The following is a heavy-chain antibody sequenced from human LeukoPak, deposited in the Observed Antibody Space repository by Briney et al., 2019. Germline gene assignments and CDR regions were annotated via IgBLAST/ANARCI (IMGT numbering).Heavy chain of an antibody. V-gene: IGHV1-18*01. CDR2: ISAYNGNT. J-gene: IGHJ4*02. CDR3: ASSVLGRVPN. D-gene: IGHD5/OR15-5a*01. CDR1: GYTFTGYG. Sequence: ASVKVSCKASGYTFTGYGIIWVRQAPGQGLEWMGWISAYNGNTNYAQKLQGRVTMTTDTSTSTAYMELRSLRSDDTAVYYCASSVLGRVPNWGQGTLVTVSS.